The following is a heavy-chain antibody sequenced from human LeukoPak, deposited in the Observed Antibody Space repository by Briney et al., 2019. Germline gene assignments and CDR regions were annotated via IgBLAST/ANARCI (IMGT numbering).Heavy chain of an antibody. CDR3: ARQLHPSGYSPYYYYGMDV. V-gene: IGHV4-39*07. J-gene: IGHJ6*02. D-gene: IGHD3-22*01. CDR2: IYYSGST. Sequence: PSETLSLTCTVSGGSISSSSYYWGWIRQPPGKGLEWIGSIYYSGSTYYNPSLKSRVTISVDTSKNQFSLKLSSVTAADTAVYYCARQLHPSGYSPYYYYGMDVWGQGTTVTVSS. CDR1: GGSISSSSYY.